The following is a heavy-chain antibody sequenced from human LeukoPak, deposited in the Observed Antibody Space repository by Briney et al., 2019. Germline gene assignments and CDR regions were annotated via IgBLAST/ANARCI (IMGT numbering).Heavy chain of an antibody. D-gene: IGHD2-2*01. Sequence: ASVKVSCKASGYTFTSYDINWVRQATGQGLEWMGWMNPNSGNTGYAQKFQGRVTMTRDTSISTAYMELSRLRSDDTAVYYCARGVNQLYYFDYWGQGTLVTVSS. J-gene: IGHJ4*02. CDR2: MNPNSGNT. V-gene: IGHV1-8*01. CDR3: ARGVNQLYYFDY. CDR1: GYTFTSYD.